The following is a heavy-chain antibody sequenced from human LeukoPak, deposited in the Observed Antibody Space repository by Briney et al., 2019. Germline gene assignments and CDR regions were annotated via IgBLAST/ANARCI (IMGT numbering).Heavy chain of an antibody. J-gene: IGHJ5*02. D-gene: IGHD3-3*01. V-gene: IGHV4-38-2*02. CDR2: IHHSGRT. CDR1: GYSISSDYY. Sequence: SETLSLTCTVSGYSISSDYYWGWIRQPPGKGLEWIGSIHHSGRTYYNPSLKSRVTISVDTSKNQFSLKLSSVTAADTAVYYCSRDHLANLASRLFDPWGQGTLVTVSS. CDR3: SRDHLANLASRLFDP.